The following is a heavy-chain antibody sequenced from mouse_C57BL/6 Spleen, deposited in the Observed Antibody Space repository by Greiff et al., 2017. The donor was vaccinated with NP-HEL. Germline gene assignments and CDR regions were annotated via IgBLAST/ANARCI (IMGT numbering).Heavy chain of an antibody. Sequence: ESGPGLVKPSQSLSLTCSVTGYSITSGYYWNWIRQFPGNKLEWMGYISYDGSNNYNPSPKNRISITRDTSKNQFFLKLNSVTTEDTATYYSARGGDYDLYFDYWGKGTTLTVSS. CDR3: ARGGDYDLYFDY. CDR2: ISYDGSN. J-gene: IGHJ2*01. D-gene: IGHD2-4*01. V-gene: IGHV3-6*01. CDR1: GYSITSGYY.